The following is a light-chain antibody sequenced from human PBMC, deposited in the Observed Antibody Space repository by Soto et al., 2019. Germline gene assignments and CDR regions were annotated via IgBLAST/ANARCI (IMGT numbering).Light chain of an antibody. Sequence: DVQMTQSPSTLSASVGDRVTITCRASLPISKYLNWYQQKAGRAPNLLIYGASRLQSGVPSRFSGSGSGTDFTLTITSLQPEDFATDYCQQSYDTPALTFGGGTKVEIK. CDR2: GAS. CDR1: LPISKY. CDR3: QQSYDTPALT. V-gene: IGKV1-39*01. J-gene: IGKJ4*01.